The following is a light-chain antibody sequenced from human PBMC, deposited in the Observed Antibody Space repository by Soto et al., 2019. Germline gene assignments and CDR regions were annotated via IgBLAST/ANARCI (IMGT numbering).Light chain of an antibody. CDR1: SSDVGNYNL. CDR3: CSYVGSNYV. V-gene: IGLV2-23*02. Sequence: QSALTQPASVSGSPGQSITISCTGTSSDVGNYNLVSWYQHHPGKAPKLMIYEVSKRPSGVSNRFSGSKSGDTASLTISGLQAEDEADYYCCSYVGSNYVFGTGTKVTVL. J-gene: IGLJ1*01. CDR2: EVS.